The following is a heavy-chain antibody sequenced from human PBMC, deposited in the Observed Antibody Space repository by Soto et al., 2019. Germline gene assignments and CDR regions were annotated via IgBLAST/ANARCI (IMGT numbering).Heavy chain of an antibody. CDR2: ISAYNGNT. J-gene: IGHJ4*02. Sequence: ASVKVSCKASGYTFTSYGSSWVRQAPGQGLEWMGWISAYNGNTNYAQKLQGRVTMTTDTSTSTAYMELRSLRSDDTAVYYCARIRNCSGGRCYSIRLDYWGTGPLVTVXS. CDR1: GYTFTSYG. D-gene: IGHD2-15*01. CDR3: ARIRNCSGGRCYSIRLDY. V-gene: IGHV1-18*04.